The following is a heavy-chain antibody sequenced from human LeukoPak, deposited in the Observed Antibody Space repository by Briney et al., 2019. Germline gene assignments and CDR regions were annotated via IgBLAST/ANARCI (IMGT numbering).Heavy chain of an antibody. CDR3: SRENGAFSPFGY. CDR2: VSLSGLT. J-gene: IGHJ4*02. V-gene: IGHV4-4*02. Sequence: PSETLSLTCGVSGGSITSTNWWSWVRQPPGQGLEWIGEVSLSGLTNCNPSLSSRVIMALDTSKNHLSLNLTSVTAADTAVYYCSRENGAFSPFGYWGQGTLVTVPS. D-gene: IGHD2-8*01. CDR1: GGSITSTNW.